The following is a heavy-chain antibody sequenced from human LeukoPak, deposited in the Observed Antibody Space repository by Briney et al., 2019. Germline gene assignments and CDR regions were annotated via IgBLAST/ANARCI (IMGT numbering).Heavy chain of an antibody. J-gene: IGHJ6*02. D-gene: IGHD3-22*01. V-gene: IGHV3-30*03. CDR2: ISYDGSNK. Sequence: GRSLRLSCAASGFTFSSYGMHWVRQAPGKGLEWVAVISYDGSNKYYADSVKGRFTISRDNSKNTLYLQMNSLRAEDTAVYYCARDSPYYDSSGYYYVLYYYYYYGMDVWGQGTTVIVSS. CDR3: ARDSPYYDSSGYYYVLYYYYYYGMDV. CDR1: GFTFSSYG.